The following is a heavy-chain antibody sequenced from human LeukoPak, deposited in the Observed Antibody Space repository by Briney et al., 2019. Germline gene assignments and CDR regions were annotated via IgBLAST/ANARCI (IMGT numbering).Heavy chain of an antibody. CDR2: INHSGST. D-gene: IGHD3-22*01. CDR1: GGSISSSSYY. Sequence: SETLSLTCTVSGGSISSSSYYWSWIRQPPGKGLEWIGEINHSGSTNYNPSLKSRVTISVDTSKNQFSLKLSSVTAADTAVYYCASQRKYYYDSSGYFDYWGQGTLVTVSS. V-gene: IGHV4-39*07. J-gene: IGHJ4*02. CDR3: ASQRKYYYDSSGYFDY.